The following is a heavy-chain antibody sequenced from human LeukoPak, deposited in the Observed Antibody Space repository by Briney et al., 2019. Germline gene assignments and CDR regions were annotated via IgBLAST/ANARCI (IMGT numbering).Heavy chain of an antibody. D-gene: IGHD3-16*01. CDR1: GFIFSSYA. Sequence: GGSLRLSCAASGFIFSSYAMHWVRQAPGRGLEYVSAISSNGGSTYYADSVKGRFTISRDNSKNTLYLQVGSLTVEDMAVYYCARVGGSGSYWYFDLWGRGTLVTVSS. CDR3: ARVGGSGSYWYFDL. CDR2: ISSNGGST. V-gene: IGHV3-64*02. J-gene: IGHJ2*01.